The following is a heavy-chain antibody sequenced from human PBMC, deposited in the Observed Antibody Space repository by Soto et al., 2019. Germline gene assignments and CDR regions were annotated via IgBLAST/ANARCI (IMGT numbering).Heavy chain of an antibody. CDR3: ARAAAGDYYYYYYGMDV. J-gene: IGHJ6*02. CDR1: GYTFTGYY. Sequence: QVQLVQSGAEVKKPGASVKVSCKASGYTFTGYYMHWVRQAPGQGLELMGWINPNSGGTNYAQKFQGWVTMTRDTSISTAYMELSRLRSDDTAVYYCARAAAGDYYYYYYGMDVWGQGTTVTVSS. V-gene: IGHV1-2*04. CDR2: INPNSGGT. D-gene: IGHD6-13*01.